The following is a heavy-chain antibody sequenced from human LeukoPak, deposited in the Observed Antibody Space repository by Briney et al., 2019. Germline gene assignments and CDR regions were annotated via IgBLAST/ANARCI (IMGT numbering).Heavy chain of an antibody. V-gene: IGHV4-34*12. CDR1: GGSFSGFY. Sequence: SQTLSLTCAVYGGSFSGFYWSWIRPPPRKGLEWIGQIIHSGSTKYNPSLKSRVTISVDTSKNQFSLKLSSVTAADTAMFYCARAGYSRPTDYWGQGTLVTVSS. CDR2: IIHSGST. D-gene: IGHD6-13*01. CDR3: ARAGYSRPTDY. J-gene: IGHJ4*02.